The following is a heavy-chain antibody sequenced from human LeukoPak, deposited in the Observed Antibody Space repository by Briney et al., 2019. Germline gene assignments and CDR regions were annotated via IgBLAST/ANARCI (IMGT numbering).Heavy chain of an antibody. J-gene: IGHJ4*02. CDR1: GFTFSNAW. V-gene: IGHV3-15*01. Sequence: PGGSLRLSCAASGFTFSNAWMSWVRQAPGKGLEWVGRIKSKTDGGTTDYAAPVKGRFTISRDDSKNTLYLQMNSLKTEDTAVYYCTTSDGDLTGLDYWGQGTLVTVSS. CDR2: IKSKTDGGTT. D-gene: IGHD4-17*01. CDR3: TTSDGDLTGLDY.